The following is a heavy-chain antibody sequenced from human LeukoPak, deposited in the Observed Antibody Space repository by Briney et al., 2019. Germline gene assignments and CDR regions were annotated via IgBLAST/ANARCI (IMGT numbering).Heavy chain of an antibody. D-gene: IGHD6-19*01. V-gene: IGHV4-4*07. CDR1: GGSISTFY. J-gene: IGHJ4*02. CDR3: VRDGTGDSSGWHL. CDR2: IHTRGTT. Sequence: SETLSLTCTVSGGSISTFYWGWIRQPAGKGLEWIERIHTRGTTDYNPSLKSRVSMSVDTSKNQFFLRLRSVTAADTAVYYCVRDGTGDSSGWHLWGQGTLVTVSS.